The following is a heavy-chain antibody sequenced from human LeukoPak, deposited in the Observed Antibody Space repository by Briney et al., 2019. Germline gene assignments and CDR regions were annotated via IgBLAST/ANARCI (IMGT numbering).Heavy chain of an antibody. D-gene: IGHD6-13*01. Sequence: QAGGSLRLSCAASGFTFSSHSMSWVRQAPGKGLEWVSVIIGSGGSTFYADSVKGRFTISRDNSKNTLYLQMNSLRAEDTAVYYCAKQPISGSSTWYFDCWGQGTLVTVSS. V-gene: IGHV3-23*01. J-gene: IGHJ4*02. CDR1: GFTFSSHS. CDR2: IIGSGGST. CDR3: AKQPISGSSTWYFDC.